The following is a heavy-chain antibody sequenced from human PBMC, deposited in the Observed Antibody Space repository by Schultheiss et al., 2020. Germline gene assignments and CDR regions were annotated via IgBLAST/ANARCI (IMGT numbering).Heavy chain of an antibody. J-gene: IGHJ4*02. CDR3: ARGRVGATLDY. Sequence: GGSLRLSCAASGFTFSSCGMHWVRQAPGKGLEWVSSISSSSSYIYYADSVKGRFTISRDNAKNSLYLQMNSLRAGDTAVYYCARGRVGATLDYWGQGTLVTVSS. V-gene: IGHV3-21*01. D-gene: IGHD1-26*01. CDR2: ISSSSSYI. CDR1: GFTFSSCG.